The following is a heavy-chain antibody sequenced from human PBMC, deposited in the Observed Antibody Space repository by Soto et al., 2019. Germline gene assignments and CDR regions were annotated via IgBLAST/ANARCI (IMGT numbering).Heavy chain of an antibody. CDR2: IYDAGTT. CDR3: ARRGSGHTFDY. D-gene: IGHD3-10*01. CDR1: GASVSRIGFH. V-gene: IGHV4-39*01. J-gene: IGHJ4*02. Sequence: QVQLQESGPGLVTPSETLSLTCAVSGASVSRIGFHWGWIRQPPGQGLEGIGSIYDAGTTFYNPSRKSRVTISADTSKNHFSLRLTSVTAADTAVYYCARRGSGHTFDYWGQVTLVTVSS.